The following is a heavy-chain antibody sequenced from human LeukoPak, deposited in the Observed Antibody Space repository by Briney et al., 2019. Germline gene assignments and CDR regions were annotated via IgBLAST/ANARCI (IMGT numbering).Heavy chain of an antibody. CDR3: AREYQARGTFDF. D-gene: IGHD2-15*01. J-gene: IGHJ4*02. CDR1: GFTFSKYW. CDR2: IKQDGSEK. Sequence: PGGSLRLSCAASGFTFSKYWMTWVRQAPGKGLEWVANIKQDGSEKYYVDSVKGRFTISRANAKNSPYLQMNSLRAEDTAMYYCAREYQARGTFDFGGRGILVTVSS. V-gene: IGHV3-7*05.